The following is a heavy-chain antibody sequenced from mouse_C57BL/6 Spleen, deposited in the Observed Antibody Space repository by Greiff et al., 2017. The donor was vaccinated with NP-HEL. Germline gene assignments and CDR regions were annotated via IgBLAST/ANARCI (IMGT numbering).Heavy chain of an antibody. CDR2: IDPSDSYT. CDR1: GYTFTSYW. Sequence: QVQLKQPGAELVMPGASVKLSCKASGYTFTSYWMHWVKQRPGQGLEWIGEIDPSDSYTNYNQKFKGKSTLTVDKSSSTAYMQLSSLTSEDSAVYYCARYYSNYPWYFDVWGTGTTVTVSS. J-gene: IGHJ1*03. CDR3: ARYYSNYPWYFDV. V-gene: IGHV1-69*01. D-gene: IGHD2-5*01.